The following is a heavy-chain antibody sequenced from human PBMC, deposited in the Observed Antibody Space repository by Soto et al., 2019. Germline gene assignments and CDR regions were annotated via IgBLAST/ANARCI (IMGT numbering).Heavy chain of an antibody. CDR3: AREAHGGPTDY. V-gene: IGHV1-69*04. D-gene: IGHD4-17*01. Sequence: SVKVSCKASGGTFSSYTISWVRQAPGQGLEWMGRIIPILGIANYAQKFQGRVTITADKSTSTAYMELSSLRSEDTAVYYCAREAHGGPTDYWGQGTLVTVSS. CDR2: IIPILGIA. CDR1: GGTFSSYT. J-gene: IGHJ4*02.